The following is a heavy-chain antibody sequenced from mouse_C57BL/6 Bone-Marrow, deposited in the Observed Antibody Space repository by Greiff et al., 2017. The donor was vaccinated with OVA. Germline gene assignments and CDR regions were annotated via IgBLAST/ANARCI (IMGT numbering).Heavy chain of an antibody. Sequence: EVKLMESGEGLVKPGGSLKLSCAASGFTFSSYAMSWVRQTPEKRLEWVAYISSGGDYIYYADTVKGRFTISRDNARNTLYLQMSGLKSGETAMYYCTRLLDTMDYGGKGTSVTVSS. CDR2: ISSGGDYI. J-gene: IGHJ4*01. CDR1: GFTFSSYA. V-gene: IGHV5-9-1*02. D-gene: IGHD1-1*01. CDR3: TRLLDTMDY.